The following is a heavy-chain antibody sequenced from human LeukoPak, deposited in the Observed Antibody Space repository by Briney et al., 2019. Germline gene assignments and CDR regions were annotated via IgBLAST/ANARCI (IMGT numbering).Heavy chain of an antibody. Sequence: GGSLRLSCAASGFTFSSFWMSWVRHVPGEGPEWVANINEDGSEKYYVDSVRGRFTISRDNAKNSLYLQMDSLRAEDRAVYYCAKPDAPGAVEYWGPGTLVTVSP. CDR3: AKPDAPGAVEY. J-gene: IGHJ4*02. CDR2: INEDGSEK. V-gene: IGHV3-7*01. CDR1: GFTFSSFW. D-gene: IGHD1-14*01.